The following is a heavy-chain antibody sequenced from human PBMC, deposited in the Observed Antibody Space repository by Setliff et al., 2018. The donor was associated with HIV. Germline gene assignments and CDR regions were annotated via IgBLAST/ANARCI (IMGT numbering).Heavy chain of an antibody. J-gene: IGHJ5*02. V-gene: IGHV4-39*07. CDR1: GDSISSSTYY. Sequence: SETLSLTCTVSGDSISSSTYYWGWIRQPPGKGLEWIGSIYYSGSTYYNPSLKSRVTISVDTSKNQFSLKLSSVTAADTAMYYCARVGAFGVGGWFDPWGQGSLVTAPQ. CDR3: ARVGAFGVGGWFDP. D-gene: IGHD3-3*01. CDR2: IYYSGST.